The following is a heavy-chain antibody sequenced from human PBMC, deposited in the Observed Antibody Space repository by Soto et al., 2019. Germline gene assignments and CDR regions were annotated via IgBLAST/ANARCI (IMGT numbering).Heavy chain of an antibody. CDR2: IYYTGRT. Sequence: ETLSLTCTVFGASVSSGTYYWSWIRQAPGKGLEWVGHIYYTGRTNYKPSLNNRVTISVDTSKNHFSLQLTSVTAADTAVYYCARGAGFSYASTWFDIWGQGTLSTVS. CDR3: ARGAGFSYASTWFDI. CDR1: GASVSSGTYY. V-gene: IGHV4-61*03. D-gene: IGHD5-18*01. J-gene: IGHJ5*02.